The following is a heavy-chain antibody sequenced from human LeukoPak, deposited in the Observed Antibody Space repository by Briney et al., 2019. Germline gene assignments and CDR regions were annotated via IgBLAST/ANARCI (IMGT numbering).Heavy chain of an antibody. CDR2: IYTRGRT. V-gene: IGHV4-4*07. CDR1: GGSISSYY. CDR3: ARVGGIVAAGLFDY. J-gene: IGHJ4*02. D-gene: IGHD6-13*01. Sequence: SETLSLTCTVSGGSISSYYWGWLGQPAGKGGEGIGRIYTRGRTNYNPSLKSRLTMSVDTSKNQFSLKLSFVTAADTAVYYCARVGGIVAAGLFDYWGQGTLVTVSS.